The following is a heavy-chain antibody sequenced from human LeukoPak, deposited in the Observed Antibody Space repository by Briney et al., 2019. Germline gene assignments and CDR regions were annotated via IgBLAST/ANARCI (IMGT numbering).Heavy chain of an antibody. V-gene: IGHV1-8*01. D-gene: IGHD3-10*01. J-gene: IGHJ5*02. CDR2: MNPNSGNT. Sequence: GASVKVSCKASGYTFTSYDINWVRQATGQGLEWMGWMNPNSGNTGYAQKFQGRVTMTRNTSISTAYMELSSLRSEDTAVYYCARAVGYGGSGRLLYNWFDPWGQGTLVTVSS. CDR3: ARAVGYGGSGRLLYNWFDP. CDR1: GYTFTSYD.